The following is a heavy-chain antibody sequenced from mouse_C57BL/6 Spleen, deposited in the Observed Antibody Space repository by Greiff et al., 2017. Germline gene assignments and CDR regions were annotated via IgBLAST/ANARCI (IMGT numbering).Heavy chain of an antibody. CDR3: ARGGDGYYDFDY. J-gene: IGHJ2*01. Sequence: VQLQQSGPELVKPGASVKISCKASGYTFTDYYMNWVKQSHGKSLEWIGDINPNNGGTSYNQKFKGKATLTVDKSSSTAYMELRSLTSEDSAVYYCARGGDGYYDFDYWGQGTTLTVSS. CDR2: INPNNGGT. CDR1: GYTFTDYY. V-gene: IGHV1-26*01. D-gene: IGHD2-3*01.